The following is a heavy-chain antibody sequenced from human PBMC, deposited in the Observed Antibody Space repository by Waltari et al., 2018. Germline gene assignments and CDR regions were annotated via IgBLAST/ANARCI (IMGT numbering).Heavy chain of an antibody. Sequence: QLQLQESGSGLVKPSQTLSLTCPVSGGPISGGYSWSWIRQPPGKGLEWIGYSYHSGSTSYNPSLKSRVTISVDKSKNQFSLKLNSVTAADTAVYYCAREAGQLGIDYWGQGILVTVSS. CDR1: GGPISGGYS. J-gene: IGHJ4*02. D-gene: IGHD7-27*01. CDR2: SYHSGST. CDR3: AREAGQLGIDY. V-gene: IGHV4-30-2*01.